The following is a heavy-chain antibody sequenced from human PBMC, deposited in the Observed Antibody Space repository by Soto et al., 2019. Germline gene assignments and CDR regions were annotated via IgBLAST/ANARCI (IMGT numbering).Heavy chain of an antibody. J-gene: IGHJ4*02. CDR2: IWYDGSKI. Sequence: QVQLVESGGGVVQPGRSLRVSCTASGFTFSDYAMHWVRQAPGKGLEWVALIWYDGSKIYYADSVKGRFTISRDNSKSTVYLQLNSLRAEDTAVYYCARVYGDYAPDHWGQGTLVTVSS. D-gene: IGHD4-17*01. V-gene: IGHV3-33*01. CDR3: ARVYGDYAPDH. CDR1: GFTFSDYA.